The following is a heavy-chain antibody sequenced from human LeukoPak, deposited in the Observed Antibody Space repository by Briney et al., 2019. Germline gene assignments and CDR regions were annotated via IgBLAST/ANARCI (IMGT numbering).Heavy chain of an antibody. CDR3: ARGRGSSWYYFDS. D-gene: IGHD6-13*01. J-gene: IGHJ4*02. V-gene: IGHV4-4*07. Sequence: SETLSLTCTVSGGSISSYYWSWVRQPAGKGLEWIGRIYASGNTNYNPSLKGRLTMTVDTSKNQFSLNLSSVTAADTAVYYCARGRGSSWYYFDSWGQGTLVTVSS. CDR2: IYASGNT. CDR1: GGSISSYY.